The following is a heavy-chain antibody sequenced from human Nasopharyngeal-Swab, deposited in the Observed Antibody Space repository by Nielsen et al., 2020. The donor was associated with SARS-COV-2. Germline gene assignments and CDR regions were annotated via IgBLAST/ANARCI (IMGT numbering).Heavy chain of an antibody. CDR2: ISGSGGST. Sequence: GECLKISCAASGFTFSSYAMSWVRQAPGKGLEWVSAISGSGGSTYYADSVKGRFTISRDNSKNTLYLQMNSLRAEDTAVYYCAKSSSTPYGMDVWGQGTTVTVSS. CDR1: GFTFSSYA. CDR3: AKSSSTPYGMDV. V-gene: IGHV3-23*01. J-gene: IGHJ6*02.